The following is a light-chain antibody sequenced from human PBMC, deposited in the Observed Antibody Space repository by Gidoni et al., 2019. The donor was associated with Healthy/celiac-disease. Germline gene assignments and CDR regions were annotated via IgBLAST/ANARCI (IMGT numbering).Light chain of an antibody. CDR3: QQYYSTTPT. CDR1: QSVLYSSNNKNY. CDR2: WAS. Sequence: DIVMTQVSDPLAVSLGERATINRNASQSVLYSSNNKNYLAWYQQKPGQPPKLLIYWASTRESGVPDRFSGSGSGTDFTLTISSLQAEDVAVYYCQQYYSTTPTFGGGTKVEIK. V-gene: IGKV4-1*01. J-gene: IGKJ4*01.